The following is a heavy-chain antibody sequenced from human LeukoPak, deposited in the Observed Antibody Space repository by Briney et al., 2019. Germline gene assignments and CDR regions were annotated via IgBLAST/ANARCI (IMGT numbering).Heavy chain of an antibody. CDR2: ISSSGSTI. CDR1: GFTFSSYE. D-gene: IGHD5-18*01. CDR3: ARYSYGFDAFDI. J-gene: IGHJ3*02. V-gene: IGHV3-48*03. Sequence: PGGSLRLSCAASGFTFSSYEMNWVRQAPGKGLEWVSYISSSGSTIYYADSVKGRFTISRDNAKNSLYLQMNSLRAEDTAVYYCARYSYGFDAFDIWGQGTMATVSS.